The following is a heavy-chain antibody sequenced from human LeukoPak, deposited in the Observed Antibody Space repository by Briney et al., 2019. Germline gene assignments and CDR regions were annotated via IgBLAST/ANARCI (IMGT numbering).Heavy chain of an antibody. CDR3: ARIVGGSGSYYNWIDP. V-gene: IGHV2-26*01. J-gene: IGHJ5*02. CDR1: GFSFSNPRMG. Sequence: SGPTLVNPTETLTLTRSVSGFSFSNPRMGVSWLRQPPGKALEWLAHIFSNDEKSYSTSLKSRLSISKDTSKSQVVLTMTNMDPVDTATYYCARIVGGSGSYYNWIDPWGQGTLVTVSS. D-gene: IGHD3-10*01. CDR2: IFSNDEK.